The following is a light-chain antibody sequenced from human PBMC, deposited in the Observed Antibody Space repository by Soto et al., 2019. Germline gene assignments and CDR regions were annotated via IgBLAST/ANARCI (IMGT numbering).Light chain of an antibody. CDR3: QQYKSYSWT. Sequence: DIQMTQSPSTLSASVGDRVTITCRASQSISSWLAWDQQKPGEAPKLLIYNAASLESGVPSRFSGSASGTEFTLTISSLQPDDLATYYCQQYKSYSWTFGQGTKVEIK. J-gene: IGKJ1*01. V-gene: IGKV1-5*03. CDR2: NAA. CDR1: QSISSW.